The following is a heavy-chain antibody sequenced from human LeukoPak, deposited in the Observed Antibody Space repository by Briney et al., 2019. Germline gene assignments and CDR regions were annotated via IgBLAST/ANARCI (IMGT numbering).Heavy chain of an antibody. J-gene: IGHJ6*02. CDR3: ARGPGDYYYYCGMDV. Sequence: ASVNVSCKASGYTFTSYDINWVRQATGQGLEWMGWMNPNSGNTGYAQKFQGRVTMTRNTSISTAYMELSSLRSEDTAVYYCARGPGDYYYYCGMDVWGQGTTVTVSS. CDR1: GYTFTSYD. V-gene: IGHV1-8*01. D-gene: IGHD7-27*01. CDR2: MNPNSGNT.